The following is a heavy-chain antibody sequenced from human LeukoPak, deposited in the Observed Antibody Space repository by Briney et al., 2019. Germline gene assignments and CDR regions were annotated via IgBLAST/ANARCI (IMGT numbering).Heavy chain of an antibody. J-gene: IGHJ4*02. V-gene: IGHV1-2*06. CDR1: AYTFTGYY. CDR2: INPNSGGT. D-gene: IGHD6-19*01. CDR3: ARGYSSGFLFDY. Sequence: GASVKVSCKASAYTFTGYYMHWVRQAPGQGLEWMGRINPNSGGTNYAQKFQGRVTMTRDTSISTAYMELSRLRSDDTAVYYCARGYSSGFLFDYWGQGTLVTVSS.